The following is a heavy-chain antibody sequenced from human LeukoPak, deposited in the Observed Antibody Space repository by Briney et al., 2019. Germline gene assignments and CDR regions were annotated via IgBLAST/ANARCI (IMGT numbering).Heavy chain of an antibody. Sequence: GASVKVSCKASGYTFTSYAMHCVRQAPGQRLEWMGWINAGNGNTKYSQKLQGRVTITRDTSASTAYMELSSLRSEDTAVYYCARGPMVRGVKAPPPYFDYWGQGTLVTVSS. D-gene: IGHD3-10*01. CDR3: ARGPMVRGVKAPPPYFDY. CDR1: GYTFTSYA. J-gene: IGHJ4*02. CDR2: INAGNGNT. V-gene: IGHV1-3*01.